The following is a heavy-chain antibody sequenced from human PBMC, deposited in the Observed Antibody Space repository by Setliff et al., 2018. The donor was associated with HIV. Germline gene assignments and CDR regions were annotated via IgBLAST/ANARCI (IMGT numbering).Heavy chain of an antibody. J-gene: IGHJ4*02. CDR1: GGSISSGGYF. CDR2: IYYSGST. D-gene: IGHD6-13*01. CDR3: ARAGGYSSPLGY. Sequence: SETLSLTCTVSGGSISSGGYFWSWIRQLPGKGLEWIGYIYYSGSTFYNPSLKSRVTISVDTAKNQFSLKLSSVTAADTAVYYCARAGGYSSPLGYWGQGTLVTVSS. V-gene: IGHV4-31*03.